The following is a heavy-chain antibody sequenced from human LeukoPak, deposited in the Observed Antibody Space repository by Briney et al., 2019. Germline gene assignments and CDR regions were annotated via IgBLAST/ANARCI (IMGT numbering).Heavy chain of an antibody. CDR2: LSSEGSDT. J-gene: IGHJ3*02. Sequence: GGSLRLSCAASGFSFNTYWMHWVRQAPGKGLVWVSLLSSEGSDTNYAYSVKARFTISRDNAKNTLHLQTNRLRAEDTAVYYCARVPMTTSGLHAFDIWGQGTMVTVSS. V-gene: IGHV3-74*01. CDR3: ARVPMTTSGLHAFDI. CDR1: GFSFNTYW. D-gene: IGHD3-9*01.